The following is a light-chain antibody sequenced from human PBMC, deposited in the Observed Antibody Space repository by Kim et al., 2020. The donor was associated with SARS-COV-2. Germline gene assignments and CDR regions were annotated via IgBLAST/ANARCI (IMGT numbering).Light chain of an antibody. V-gene: IGLV2-14*03. Sequence: QSALTQPGSVSGSPGQSITISCTGTSSDVGAHDYVAWYKQHPNKAPQLMIYDVTKRPSGVSTRFSGSKSGNTASLTISGPQAEDEADYYCCSYTTRTTGVFGGGTQLTVL. J-gene: IGLJ3*02. CDR2: DVT. CDR3: CSYTTRTTGV. CDR1: SSDVGAHDY.